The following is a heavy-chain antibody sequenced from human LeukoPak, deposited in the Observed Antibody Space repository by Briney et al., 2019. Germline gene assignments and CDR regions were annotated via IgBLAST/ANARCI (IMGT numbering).Heavy chain of an antibody. Sequence: GGSLRLSCAASGFTFSSYAMSWVRQAPGKGLEWVSSIGGSGDNTFYADSVKDRFTISRDNSKNTLFLQMNSLRAEDTAVYYCAKGRGTTVTSAANYWGQGTLVTVSS. V-gene: IGHV3-23*01. CDR2: IGGSGDNT. CDR1: GFTFSSYA. CDR3: AKGRGTTVTSAANY. D-gene: IGHD4-17*01. J-gene: IGHJ4*02.